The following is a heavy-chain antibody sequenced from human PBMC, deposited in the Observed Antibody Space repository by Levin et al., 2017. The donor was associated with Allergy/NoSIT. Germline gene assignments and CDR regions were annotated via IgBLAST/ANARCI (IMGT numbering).Heavy chain of an antibody. CDR2: ISGSGGST. CDR1: GFTFSSYA. V-gene: IGHV3-23*01. J-gene: IGHJ4*02. D-gene: IGHD6-19*01. Sequence: GESLKISCAASGFTFSSYAMSWVRQAPGKGLEWVSAISGSGGSTYYADSVKGRFTISRDNSKNTLYLQMNSLRAEDTAVYYCAKDPGGGWASFFDYWGQGTLVTVSS. CDR3: AKDPGGGWASFFDY.